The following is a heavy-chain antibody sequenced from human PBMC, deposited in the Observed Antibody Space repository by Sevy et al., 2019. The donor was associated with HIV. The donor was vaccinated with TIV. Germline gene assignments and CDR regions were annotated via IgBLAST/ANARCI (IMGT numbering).Heavy chain of an antibody. D-gene: IGHD3-22*01. CDR2: IYPGDSDT. CDR1: GYRFTSYC. CDR3: ARRYYEMSRQHQGFDY. V-gene: IGHV5-51*01. J-gene: IGHJ4*02. Sequence: GESLKISCKASGYRFTSYCIGWVRQMPGKGLEWMGIIYPGDSDTRSSPSFQGQVTFSADKSINTACLQWSGLKASDTATYYCARRYYEMSRQHQGFDYWGQGTLVTVSS.